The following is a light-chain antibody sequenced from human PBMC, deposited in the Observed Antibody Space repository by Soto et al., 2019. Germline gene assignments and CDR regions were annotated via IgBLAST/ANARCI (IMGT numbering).Light chain of an antibody. Sequence: EIVLTQSPATLSLSPGERATLSCRASQSVSSQLAWYQQEPGQAPRLLIYDASNRATGIPARFSGSGSATDFTLTISSLEPEDFAVYFCQQRCDWPLTFGGGTKVDIK. CDR2: DAS. CDR1: QSVSSQ. J-gene: IGKJ4*01. V-gene: IGKV3-11*01. CDR3: QQRCDWPLT.